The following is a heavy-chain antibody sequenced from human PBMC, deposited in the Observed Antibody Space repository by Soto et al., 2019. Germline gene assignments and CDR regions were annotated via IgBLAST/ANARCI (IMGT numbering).Heavy chain of an antibody. J-gene: IGHJ5*02. D-gene: IGHD4-4*01. CDR3: AAEDSNYEWINNWFDP. CDR2: FDPEDGET. CDR1: GYTLTELS. Sequence: GASVKVSCKVSGYTLTELSMHWVRQAPGKGLEWMGGFDPEDGETIYAQKFQERVTITRDMSTSTAYMELSSLRSEDTAVYYCAAEDSNYEWINNWFDPWGQGTLVTVSS. V-gene: IGHV1-24*01.